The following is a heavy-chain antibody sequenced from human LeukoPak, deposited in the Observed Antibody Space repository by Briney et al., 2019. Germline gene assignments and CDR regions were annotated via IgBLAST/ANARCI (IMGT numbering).Heavy chain of an antibody. D-gene: IGHD6-13*01. J-gene: IGHJ5*02. CDR1: GGTFSSYA. CDR2: IIPIFGTA. CDR3: AREYSSSWSPWFDP. V-gene: IGHV1-69*13. Sequence: ASVKVSCKASGGTFSSYAISRVRQAPGQGLEWMGGIIPIFGTANYAQKFQGRVTITADESTSTAYMELSSLRSEDTAVYYCAREYSSSWSPWFDPWGQGTLVTVSS.